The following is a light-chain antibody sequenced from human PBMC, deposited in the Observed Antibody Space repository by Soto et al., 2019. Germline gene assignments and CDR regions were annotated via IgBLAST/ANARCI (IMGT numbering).Light chain of an antibody. V-gene: IGLV2-23*02. CDR3: CSYAGSSTFV. Sequence: SALTQPASVSGSRGKSITFSCTGSATNVGTYNLVSWYQQHPGRAPKLIIYDTSKRLSGISDRFSGSQSGYTASLTISGLQADDEADYFCCSYAGSSTFVFGPGTKVTVL. J-gene: IGLJ1*01. CDR1: ATNVGTYNL. CDR2: DTS.